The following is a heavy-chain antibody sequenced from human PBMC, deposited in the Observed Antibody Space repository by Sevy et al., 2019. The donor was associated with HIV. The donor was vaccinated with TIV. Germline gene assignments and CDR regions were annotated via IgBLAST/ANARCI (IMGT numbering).Heavy chain of an antibody. CDR3: GVQIATAGQYYFDY. D-gene: IGHD6-13*01. Sequence: SETLSLTCTVSGGSISSSSYYWGWIRQPPGKGLEWIGSIYYSGSAYYKSSLKSRVTISVDTSKNKFSLKLGSVTAADTAVYYCGVQIATAGQYYFDYWGPGTLVTVSS. V-gene: IGHV4-39*01. CDR2: IYYSGSA. CDR1: GGSISSSSYY. J-gene: IGHJ4*02.